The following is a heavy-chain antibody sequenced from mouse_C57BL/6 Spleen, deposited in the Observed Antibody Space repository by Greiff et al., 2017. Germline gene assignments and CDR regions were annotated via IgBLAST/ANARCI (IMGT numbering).Heavy chain of an antibody. D-gene: IGHD2-2*01. CDR3: ARYYGFYFDY. CDR1: GYTFTSYW. CDR2: IHPNSGST. J-gene: IGHJ2*01. Sequence: QVQLKESGAELVKPGASVKLSCKASGYTFTSYWMHWVKQRPGQGLEWIGMIHPNSGSTNYNEKFKSKATLTVDKSSSTAYMQLSSLTSEDAAVYYCARYYGFYFDYWGQGTTLTVSS. V-gene: IGHV1-64*01.